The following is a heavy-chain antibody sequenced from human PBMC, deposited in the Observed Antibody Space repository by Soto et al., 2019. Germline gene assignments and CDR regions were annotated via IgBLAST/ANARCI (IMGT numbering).Heavy chain of an antibody. J-gene: IGHJ6*02. D-gene: IGHD6-13*01. V-gene: IGHV1-18*04. CDR3: ARDSHSSSWSSFYYYYYGMDV. CDR2: ISAYNGNT. Sequence: QVQLVQSGAEVKKPGASVKVSCKASGYTFTSYGISWVRQAPGQGLEWMGWISAYNGNTNYAQKLQGRVTMTTDTSTSTAYMELRSLRSDDTAVYYCARDSHSSSWSSFYYYYYGMDVWGQGTTVTVSS. CDR1: GYTFTSYG.